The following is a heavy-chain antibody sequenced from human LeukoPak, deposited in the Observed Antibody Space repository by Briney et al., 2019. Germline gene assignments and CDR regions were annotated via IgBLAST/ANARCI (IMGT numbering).Heavy chain of an antibody. CDR3: AREQTTDYYDSSGYDY. J-gene: IGHJ4*02. CDR2: INTNSGGT. V-gene: IGHV1-2*02. CDR1: GYTFTGYY. D-gene: IGHD3-22*01. Sequence: ASVKVSCKASGYTFTGYYMHWVRQAPGQGLEWMGWINTNSGGTNYAQNFQGRVTMTRDTSISTAYMELSRLRSDDTAVYYCAREQTTDYYDSSGYDYWGQGTLVTVSS.